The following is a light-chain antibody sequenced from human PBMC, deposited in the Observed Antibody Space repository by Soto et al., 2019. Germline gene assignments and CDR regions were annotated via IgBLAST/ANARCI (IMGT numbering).Light chain of an antibody. CDR2: VEDTGNY. Sequence: QLVLTQSSSASASLGSSVKLTCTLSSGHISYIIAWHQQQPGKAPRSLMKVEDTGNYNRGSGVPGRFSGSSSGADRYLIISNLQSEDEADYYCETWNSDTQVFGTGTKVTVL. J-gene: IGLJ1*01. CDR3: ETWNSDTQV. CDR1: SGHISYI. V-gene: IGLV4-60*03.